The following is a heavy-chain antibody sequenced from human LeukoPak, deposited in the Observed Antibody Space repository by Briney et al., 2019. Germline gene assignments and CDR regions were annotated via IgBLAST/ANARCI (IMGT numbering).Heavy chain of an antibody. Sequence: GASVKVSCKASVYTFTSYYMHWVRQAPGQGLEWMGIINPSGGSTSYAEKFQGRVTMARDMSTSTVYMELSSLRSENTAVYYCARASITGTTPRFDYWGQGTLVTVSS. J-gene: IGHJ4*02. V-gene: IGHV1-46*01. CDR3: ARASITGTTPRFDY. CDR1: VYTFTSYY. D-gene: IGHD1-7*01. CDR2: INPSGGST.